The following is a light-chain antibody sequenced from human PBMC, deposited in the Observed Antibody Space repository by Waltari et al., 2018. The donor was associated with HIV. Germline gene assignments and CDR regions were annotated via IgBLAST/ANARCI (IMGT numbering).Light chain of an antibody. CDR1: NSHIGGYNY. Sequence: QSALTQPASVSGSPGQSITISCTGTNSHIGGYNYVSWSQQHPGRAPKLLIYEVTHRPSGISYRFSGSKSGNTASMTISGLQAEDEADYYCSSYTTTSTILFGGGTKVTVL. J-gene: IGLJ3*02. CDR3: SSYTTTSTIL. CDR2: EVT. V-gene: IGLV2-14*01.